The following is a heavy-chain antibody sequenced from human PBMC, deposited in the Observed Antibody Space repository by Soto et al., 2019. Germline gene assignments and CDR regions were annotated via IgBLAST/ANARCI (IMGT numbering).Heavy chain of an antibody. CDR3: AKATSNFDS. CDR2: ISDSGGST. J-gene: IGHJ4*02. Sequence: GGSLRLSCAASGFTFSNYEMHWVRQAPGKGLEWVSSISDSGGSTFYADSVKGRFTISRDNSKNTLYLQMNGLRADDTAAYYCAKATSNFDSWGQGTLVTVSS. CDR1: GFTFSNYE. V-gene: IGHV3-23*01. D-gene: IGHD2-2*01.